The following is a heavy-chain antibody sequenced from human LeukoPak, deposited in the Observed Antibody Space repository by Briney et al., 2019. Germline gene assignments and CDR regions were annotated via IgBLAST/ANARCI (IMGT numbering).Heavy chain of an antibody. V-gene: IGHV4-30-2*01. J-gene: IGHJ4*02. Sequence: SETLSLTCAVSGASISSGGYSWNWIRLPPGKGLEWIANIYHSRNTYYNPSLRSRVTISVDTSKNQFSLMLSSVTAADTALYYCARKKDYGDYVDYWGQGTLVTVSS. D-gene: IGHD4-17*01. CDR3: ARKKDYGDYVDY. CDR1: GASISSGGYS. CDR2: IYHSRNT.